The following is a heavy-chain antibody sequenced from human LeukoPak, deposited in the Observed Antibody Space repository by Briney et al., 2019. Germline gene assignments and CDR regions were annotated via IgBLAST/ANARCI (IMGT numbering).Heavy chain of an antibody. CDR2: FDPEDGET. V-gene: IGHV1-24*01. CDR1: GYTLTELS. Sequence: ASVKVSCRVSGYTLTELSMHWVRQAPGKGLEWMGGFDPEDGETIYAQKFQGRVTMTENTSTDTAYMELSSLRSEDTAVYYCATDISPMGYFDYWGQGTLVTVSS. D-gene: IGHD2-8*01. J-gene: IGHJ4*02. CDR3: ATDISPMGYFDY.